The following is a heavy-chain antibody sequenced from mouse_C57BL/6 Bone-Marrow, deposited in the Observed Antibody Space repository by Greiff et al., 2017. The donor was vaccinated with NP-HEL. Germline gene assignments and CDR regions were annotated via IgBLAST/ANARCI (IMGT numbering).Heavy chain of an antibody. CDR1: GYTFTDYY. V-gene: IGHV1-19*01. D-gene: IGHD1-1*01. J-gene: IGHJ3*01. Sequence: VQLQQSGPVLVKPGASVKMSCKASGYTFTDYYMNWVKQSHGKSLEWIGVINHYNGGTSYNQKFKGKATLTVDKSSSTAYMELNSLTSEDSAVYYCARERLGGDYGSSPFAYWGQGTLVTVSA. CDR3: ARERLGGDYGSSPFAY. CDR2: INHYNGGT.